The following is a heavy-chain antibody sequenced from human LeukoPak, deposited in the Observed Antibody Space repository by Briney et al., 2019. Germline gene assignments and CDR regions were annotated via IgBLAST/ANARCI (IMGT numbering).Heavy chain of an antibody. V-gene: IGHV1-2*06. D-gene: IGHD5-18*01. CDR1: GYTFSGDY. J-gene: IGHJ4*02. CDR2: INPNSGGT. CDR3: TRSWMQLWTPDFDH. Sequence: VASVKVSCTASGYTFSGDYLHWVRQAPGQGLEWMGRINPNSGGTKYAQKFQNRVTMTSDTSVSTAYMELNGLRSDDTAIYYCTRSWMQLWTPDFDHWGQGTLVTVSS.